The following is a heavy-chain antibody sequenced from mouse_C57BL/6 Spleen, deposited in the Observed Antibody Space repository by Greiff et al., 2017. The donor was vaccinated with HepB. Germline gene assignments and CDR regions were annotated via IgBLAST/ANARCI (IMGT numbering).Heavy chain of an antibody. CDR2: IYPRDGST. CDR1: GYTFTDHT. V-gene: IGHV1-78*01. Sequence: VQLQQSDAELVKPGASVKISCKVSGYTFTDHTIHWMKQRPEQGLEWIGYIYPRDGSTKYNEKFKGKATLTADTSSSTAYMQLNSLTSEDSAVYFCARGIYDFNWYFDVWGTGTTVTVSS. D-gene: IGHD2-3*01. CDR3: ARGIYDFNWYFDV. J-gene: IGHJ1*03.